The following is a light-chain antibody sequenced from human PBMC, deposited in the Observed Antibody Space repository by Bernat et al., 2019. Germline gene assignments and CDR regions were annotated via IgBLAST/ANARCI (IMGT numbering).Light chain of an antibody. V-gene: IGKV3-11*01. J-gene: IGKJ4*01. CDR1: QSVSSY. CDR3: QQRSNWPSLT. Sequence: EIVLTQSPATLSLSPGERATLSCRASQSVSSYLAWYQQKPGQAPRLLIYDASNRATGLPARFSCSGSGTDFALTISSLEPEDFAVYYCQQRSNWPSLTFGGGTKVEIK. CDR2: DAS.